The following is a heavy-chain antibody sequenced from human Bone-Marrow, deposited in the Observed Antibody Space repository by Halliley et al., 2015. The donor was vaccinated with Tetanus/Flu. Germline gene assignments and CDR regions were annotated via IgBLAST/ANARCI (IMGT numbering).Heavy chain of an antibody. CDR3: ASVRTSSGFHLDAFDY. V-gene: IGHV3-23*01. J-gene: IGHJ4*02. D-gene: IGHD3-22*01. Sequence: SLRLSCVASGFTFFNYAMTWVRQAPGKGLEWVSVISGSADNAYYADSVRGRFTISRDNSNNPLYLQINSLRAEDTAVYFCASVRTSSGFHLDAFDYWGQGTLVPVSS. CDR1: GFTFFNYA. CDR2: ISGSADNA.